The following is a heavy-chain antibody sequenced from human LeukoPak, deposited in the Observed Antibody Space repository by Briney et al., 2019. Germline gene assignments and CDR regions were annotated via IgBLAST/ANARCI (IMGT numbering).Heavy chain of an antibody. Sequence: GGSLRLSCAASGFTFSSFAMTWVRQAPGKGLEWVSSISDSGDSTYYADSVKGRFTISRDNAKNSLYLQMNSLRAEDTAVYYCARIIAAHYYMDVWGKGTTVTVSS. CDR1: GFTFSSFA. D-gene: IGHD6-6*01. CDR3: ARIIAAHYYMDV. CDR2: ISDSGDST. J-gene: IGHJ6*03. V-gene: IGHV3-23*01.